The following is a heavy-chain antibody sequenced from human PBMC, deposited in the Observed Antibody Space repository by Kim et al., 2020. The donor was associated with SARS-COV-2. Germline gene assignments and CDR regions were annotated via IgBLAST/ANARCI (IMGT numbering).Heavy chain of an antibody. Sequence: SGPTLVNPTQTLTLTCSFSGFSLSALGVGVGWIRQPPGKALEWLALVYWNDDNRYNPSLKTRLTIAKDTSKNKVVLIMTDMVPEDTGTHYCAHEGYGSENWFDPWGQGILITVSS. CDR1: GFSLSALGVG. CDR2: VYWNDDN. J-gene: IGHJ5*02. D-gene: IGHD3-10*01. CDR3: AHEGYGSENWFDP. V-gene: IGHV2-5*01.